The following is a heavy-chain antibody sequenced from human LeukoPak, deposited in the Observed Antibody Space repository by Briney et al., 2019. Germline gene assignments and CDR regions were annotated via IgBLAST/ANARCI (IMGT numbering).Heavy chain of an antibody. J-gene: IGHJ4*02. D-gene: IGHD4-17*01. CDR1: GITVSTYS. V-gene: IGHV3-48*01. Sequence: PGGSLRLSCAASGITVSTYSMNWVRQAPGKGLEWISYISGNSGTIYYADSVKGRFTISRDNAKNSLYLQMNSLRAEDTAVYYCARDFYGDFDYWGQGTLVTISS. CDR2: ISGNSGTI. CDR3: ARDFYGDFDY.